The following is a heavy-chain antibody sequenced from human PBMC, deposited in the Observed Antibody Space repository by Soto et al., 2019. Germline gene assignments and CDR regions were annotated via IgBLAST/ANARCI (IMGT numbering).Heavy chain of an antibody. J-gene: IGHJ6*02. CDR2: IRSKANSYAT. CDR1: GFTFSGSA. CDR3: TSVLGGTTVVTPAYYYGMDV. Sequence: EVQLVESGGGLVQPGGSLKLSCAASGFTFSGSAMHWVRQASGKGLEWVGRIRSKANSYATAYAASVKGRFTISRDDSKNTAYLQMNSLKTEDTAVYYCTSVLGGTTVVTPAYYYGMDVWGQGTTVTVSS. D-gene: IGHD1-7*01. V-gene: IGHV3-73*02.